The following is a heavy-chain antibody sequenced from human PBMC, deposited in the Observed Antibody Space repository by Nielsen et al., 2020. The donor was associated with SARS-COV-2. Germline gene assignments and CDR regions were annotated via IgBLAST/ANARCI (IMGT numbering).Heavy chain of an antibody. CDR2: IHIIGGT. D-gene: IGHD3-3*01. CDR3: ARSLERLGLHYFED. J-gene: IGHJ4*02. V-gene: IGHV4-4*08. Sequence: SETLSLTCIVSGGSISTYYWSWIRQSPGKGLEWIGNIHIIGGTESNPPLKSRVTIFRDTSKKQFSLKLTSVTTEDTAVYYCARSLERLGLHYFEDWGQGVLVTGSS. CDR1: GGSISTYY.